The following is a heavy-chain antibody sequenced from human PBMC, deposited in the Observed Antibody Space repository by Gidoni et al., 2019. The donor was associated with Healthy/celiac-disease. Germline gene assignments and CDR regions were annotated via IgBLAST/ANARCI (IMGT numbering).Heavy chain of an antibody. CDR2: KWYDGSIK. CDR3: ARDREYCTNGVCFNQPYGMDV. V-gene: IGHV3-33*01. J-gene: IGHJ6*02. D-gene: IGHD2-8*01. CDR1: GFTFSSYG. Sequence: QVQLVASGGGVVQPGRSLRLSCSASGFTFSSYGMPWVRQAPGKGREGVEVKWYDGSIKYYADPVKGRFTISRDNSKNTLYLKMNSLRAEDTAVYYWARDREYCTNGVCFNQPYGMDVWAKGPRSPSP.